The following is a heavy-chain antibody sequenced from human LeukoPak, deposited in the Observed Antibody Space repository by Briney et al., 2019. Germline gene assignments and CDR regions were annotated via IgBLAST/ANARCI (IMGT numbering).Heavy chain of an antibody. CDR3: ASRYGSGSYIYYYYMDV. Sequence: SVKVSCKASGGTFSSYAISWVRQAPGQGLEWMGGIIPIFGTANYAQKFQGRVTITTDESTSTAYMGLSSLRSEDTAVYYCASRYGSGSYIYYYYMDVWGKGTTVTVSS. V-gene: IGHV1-69*05. D-gene: IGHD3-10*01. CDR1: GGTFSSYA. J-gene: IGHJ6*03. CDR2: IIPIFGTA.